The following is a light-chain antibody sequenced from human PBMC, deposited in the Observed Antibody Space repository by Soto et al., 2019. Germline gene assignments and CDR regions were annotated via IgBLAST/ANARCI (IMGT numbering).Light chain of an antibody. CDR1: QSVSSSY. CDR3: QQYGSSPLWT. Sequence: EIVLTQSPGTLSLSPGERVTLSCRASQSVSSSYLAWYQQKPGQAPRLLIYGASSRATGIPDRFSGSGSGTDFTLTISRLEPEDFAVYYGQQYGSSPLWTFGQGTKVDIK. J-gene: IGKJ1*01. V-gene: IGKV3-20*01. CDR2: GAS.